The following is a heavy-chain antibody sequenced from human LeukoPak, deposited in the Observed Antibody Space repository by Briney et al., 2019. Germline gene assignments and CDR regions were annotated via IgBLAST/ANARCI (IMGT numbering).Heavy chain of an antibody. CDR1: GFTFSSYW. Sequence: PGGSLRLSRAASGFTFSSYWMHWVRQAPGKGLVWVSRINSDGSSTSYADSVKGRFTISRDNAKNTLYLQMNSLRAEDTAVYYCASPNPATSSYYYDSSGDFDYWGQGTLVTVSS. J-gene: IGHJ4*02. V-gene: IGHV3-74*01. CDR3: ASPNPATSSYYYDSSGDFDY. CDR2: INSDGSST. D-gene: IGHD3-22*01.